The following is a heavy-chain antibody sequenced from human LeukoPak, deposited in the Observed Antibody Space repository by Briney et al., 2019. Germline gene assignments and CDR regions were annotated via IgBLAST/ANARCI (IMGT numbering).Heavy chain of an antibody. D-gene: IGHD6-19*01. CDR2: IYYSGST. CDR1: GGSISRSSYY. V-gene: IGHV4-39*02. J-gene: IGHJ3*02. Sequence: SETLSLTCTVSGGSISRSSYYWGWIRQPPGKGLEWIRSIYYSGSTYYNPSLKSRVTISVDTSKNQFSLKLSSVTAADTAVYYCARDRIAVAGTVYAFDIWGQGTMVTVSS. CDR3: ARDRIAVAGTVYAFDI.